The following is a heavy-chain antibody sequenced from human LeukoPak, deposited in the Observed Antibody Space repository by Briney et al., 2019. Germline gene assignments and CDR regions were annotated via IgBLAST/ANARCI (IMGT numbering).Heavy chain of an antibody. CDR3: ARDRQLLLDY. V-gene: IGHV1-69*05. CDR2: IIPIFGTA. D-gene: IGHD2-2*01. Sequence: ASVKVSCKASGGTFSSYAISWVRQAPGQGLEWMGGIIPIFGTANYAQKFQGRVTITTDESTSAAYMELSSLRSEDTAVYYCARDRQLLLDYWGQGTLVTVSS. J-gene: IGHJ4*02. CDR1: GGTFSSYA.